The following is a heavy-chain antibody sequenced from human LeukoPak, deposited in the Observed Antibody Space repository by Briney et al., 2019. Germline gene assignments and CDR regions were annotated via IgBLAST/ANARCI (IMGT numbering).Heavy chain of an antibody. Sequence: ASVKVSCKASGYTFTGYYMHWVRQAPGQGLEWMGWINPNSGGTNYAQKFQGRVTMTRDTSISTAYMELSRLRSDDTAVYYCARDQNHPYYYDSSGYYQNAFDYWGQGTLVTVSS. CDR1: GYTFTGYY. CDR2: INPNSGGT. D-gene: IGHD3-22*01. CDR3: ARDQNHPYYYDSSGYYQNAFDY. J-gene: IGHJ4*02. V-gene: IGHV1-2*02.